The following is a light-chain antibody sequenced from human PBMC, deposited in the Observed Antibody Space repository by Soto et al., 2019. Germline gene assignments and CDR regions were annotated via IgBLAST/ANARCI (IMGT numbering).Light chain of an antibody. CDR1: PSVGKY. CDR3: QQGGNWPLT. Sequence: IVLTQSPATLSLSPVARAPLSCRASPSVGKYLGWYQQKPGQAPRILIYGASDRAAGIPARFSGSGYGTDFTLTISRLEPEDFAVYYCQQGGNWPLTFGQGTRLEIK. J-gene: IGKJ5*01. CDR2: GAS. V-gene: IGKV3-11*01.